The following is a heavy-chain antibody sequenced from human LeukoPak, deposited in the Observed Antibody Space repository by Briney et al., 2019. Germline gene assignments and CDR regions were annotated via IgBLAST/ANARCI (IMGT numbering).Heavy chain of an antibody. CDR3: TRDGYLIAGSRFDD. V-gene: IGHV4-38-2*02. J-gene: IGHJ4*02. Sequence: SDTLSLTCTVSGYSISDGYYWGWIRPPPGKGLEWMGNLHHRGSTYYNPSLKSRVTTSVDTSKNQIFLKLSSVTAADTAVYYCTRDGYLIAGSRFDDWGQGTLVTVTS. CDR2: LHHRGST. D-gene: IGHD6-13*01. CDR1: GYSISDGYY.